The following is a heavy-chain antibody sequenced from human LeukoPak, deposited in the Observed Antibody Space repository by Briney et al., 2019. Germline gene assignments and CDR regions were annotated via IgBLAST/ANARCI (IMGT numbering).Heavy chain of an antibody. CDR2: IVDGSGNT. V-gene: IGHV1-58*01. J-gene: IGHJ4*02. D-gene: IGHD6-19*01. CDR1: GFTFTSSA. CDR3: AALSFSSGWYVPDDY. Sequence: SVKVSCKASGFTFTSSAVQWVRQARGQRLEWIGWIVDGSGNTNYAQKFQERGTITRDMSTRTAYMEVSSLRSEDTAVYYCAALSFSSGWYVPDDYWGQGTLVTVSS.